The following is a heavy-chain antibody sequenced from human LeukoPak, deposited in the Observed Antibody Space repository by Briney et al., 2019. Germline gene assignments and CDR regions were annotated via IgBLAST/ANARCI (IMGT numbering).Heavy chain of an antibody. CDR3: AREGDYYDSSGYYLGSYFDY. V-gene: IGHV3-23*01. D-gene: IGHD3-22*01. CDR1: GFTFSSYA. Sequence: PGGSLRLSCAASGFTFSSYAMSWVRQAPGKGLEWVSAISGSGGSTYYADSVKGRFTISRDNSKNTLYLQMNSLRAEDTAVYYCAREGDYYDSSGYYLGSYFDYWGQGTLVTVSS. J-gene: IGHJ4*02. CDR2: ISGSGGST.